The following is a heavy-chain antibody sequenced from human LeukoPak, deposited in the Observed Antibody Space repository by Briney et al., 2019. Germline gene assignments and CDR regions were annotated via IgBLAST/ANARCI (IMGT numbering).Heavy chain of an antibody. V-gene: IGHV1-69*04. D-gene: IGHD2-2*01. CDR3: ARDFPILGYCSSTSCYAPYGMDV. CDR2: IIPILGIA. J-gene: IGHJ6*02. Sequence: SVKVSCKASGGTFSSYAISWVRQAPGQGLEWMGRIIPILGIANYAQKFQGRVTITADKSTSTAYMELSSLRSEDTAVYYCARDFPILGYCSSTSCYAPYGMDVWGQGTTVTVSS. CDR1: GGTFSSYA.